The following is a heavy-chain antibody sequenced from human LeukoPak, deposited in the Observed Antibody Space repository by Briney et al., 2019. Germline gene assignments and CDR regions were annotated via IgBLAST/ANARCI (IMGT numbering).Heavy chain of an antibody. CDR1: GGSISSSSYY. CDR2: IYYSGST. V-gene: IGHV4-39*07. CDR3: ATYDFCSAGPGAWFDP. J-gene: IGHJ5*02. Sequence: SETLSLTCTVSGGSISSSSYYWGWIRQPPGKGLEWIGSIYYSGSTYYNPSLKSRVTISVDTSKNQFSLKLSSVTAADTAVYYCATYDFCSAGPGAWFDPWGQGTLVTVSS. D-gene: IGHD3-3*01.